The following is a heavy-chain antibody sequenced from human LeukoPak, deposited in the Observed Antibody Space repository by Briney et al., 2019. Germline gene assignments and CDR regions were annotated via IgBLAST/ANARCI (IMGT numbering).Heavy chain of an antibody. CDR2: INHGGST. J-gene: IGHJ4*02. D-gene: IGHD4/OR15-4a*01. V-gene: IGHV4-34*01. Sequence: GSLRLSCAASGFTFSSYSMNWVRQSPGKGLEWIGEINHGGSTNYNPSLKSRVTMSVDTSKNHFSLKLSSVTAADTAVYFCAREGRMSMGIEYWGQGTLVTVSS. CDR3: AREGRMSMGIEY. CDR1: GFTFSSYS.